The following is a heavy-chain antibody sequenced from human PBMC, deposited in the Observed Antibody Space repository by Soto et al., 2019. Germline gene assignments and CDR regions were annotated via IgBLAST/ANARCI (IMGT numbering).Heavy chain of an antibody. J-gene: IGHJ6*03. CDR3: ARVLRYFDWLFTGYYYSYMDV. CDR2: MNPNSGNT. Sequence: ASVKVSCKASGYTFTSYDINWVRQATGQGLEWMGWMNPNSGNTGYAQKFQGRVTMTRNTSISTAYMELSSLRSEDTAVYYCARVLRYFDWLFTGYYYSYMDVWGKGTTVTVSS. CDR1: GYTFTSYD. D-gene: IGHD3-9*01. V-gene: IGHV1-8*01.